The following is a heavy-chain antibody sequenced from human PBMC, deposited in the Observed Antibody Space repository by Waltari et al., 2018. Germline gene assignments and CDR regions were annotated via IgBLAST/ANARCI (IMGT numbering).Heavy chain of an antibody. CDR1: GFTVSGKY. V-gene: IGHV3-53*01. CDR2: IYSGGNT. Sequence: EVQLVESGGGLVQPGGSLRLSCAASGFTVSGKYMSWVRQAPGKGLEGVSIIYSGGNTYYADSVKCRFTISRDNSKNTLYLQMSNLRAEDTALYYCANTASYAFDIWGQGTMVTVSS. J-gene: IGHJ3*02. CDR3: ANTASYAFDI. D-gene: IGHD4-17*01.